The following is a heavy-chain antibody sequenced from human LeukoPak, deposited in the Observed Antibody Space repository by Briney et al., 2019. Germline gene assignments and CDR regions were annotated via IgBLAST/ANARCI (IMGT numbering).Heavy chain of an antibody. CDR2: ISSSSSYI. CDR1: GFTFSSYS. Sequence: PGGSLRLSCAASGFTFSSYSMNWVRQAPGKGLEWVSSISSSSSYIYYADSVKGRFTISRDNAKNSLYLQMNSLRAEDTAVYYCARDSAGVGDYGSFGYMDVWGKGTTVTISS. V-gene: IGHV3-21*01. D-gene: IGHD4-17*01. J-gene: IGHJ6*03. CDR3: ARDSAGVGDYGSFGYMDV.